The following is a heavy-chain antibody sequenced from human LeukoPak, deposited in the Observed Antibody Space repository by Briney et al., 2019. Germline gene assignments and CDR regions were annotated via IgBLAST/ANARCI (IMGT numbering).Heavy chain of an antibody. CDR1: GFTFSSYA. V-gene: IGHV3-64*01. CDR2: ISSNGGST. CDR3: ARGRREAADPFDY. J-gene: IGHJ4*02. Sequence: GGSLRLSCAASGFTFSSYAMHWVRQAPGKGLEYVSAISSNGGSTYYANSVKGRFTISRDNSKKTLYLQMGSLRAEDMAVYYCARGRREAADPFDYWGQGTLVTVSP. D-gene: IGHD6-13*01.